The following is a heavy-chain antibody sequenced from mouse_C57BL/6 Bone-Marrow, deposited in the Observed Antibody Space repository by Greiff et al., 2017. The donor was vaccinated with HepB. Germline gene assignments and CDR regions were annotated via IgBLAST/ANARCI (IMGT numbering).Heavy chain of an antibody. CDR3: ARRGLAWFAY. Sequence: QVKLQQPGAELVKPGASVKFSCKASGYTFPSFWLHWVKPRPGQGPEWIGMIHPNSCSTNYNEKCKSKATLTVDKSSSTDYMQLSSLTSEDSAVYYCARRGLAWFAYWGQGTLVTVSA. V-gene: IGHV1-64*01. D-gene: IGHD3-3*01. CDR2: IHPNSCST. J-gene: IGHJ3*01. CDR1: GYTFPSFW.